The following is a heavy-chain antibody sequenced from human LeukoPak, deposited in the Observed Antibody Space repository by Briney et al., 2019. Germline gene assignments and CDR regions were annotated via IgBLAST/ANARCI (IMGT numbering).Heavy chain of an antibody. V-gene: IGHV1-2*06. J-gene: IGHJ4*02. Sequence: ASVKVSCKASGYTFTGYYMHWVRQAPGQGLEWMGRINPNSGGTNYAQKFQGRVTMTRDTSISTAYMELSRLRSDDTAVYYCARFRSGTAMTIDCWGQGTLVTVSS. D-gene: IGHD5-18*01. CDR3: ARFRSGTAMTIDC. CDR2: INPNSGGT. CDR1: GYTFTGYY.